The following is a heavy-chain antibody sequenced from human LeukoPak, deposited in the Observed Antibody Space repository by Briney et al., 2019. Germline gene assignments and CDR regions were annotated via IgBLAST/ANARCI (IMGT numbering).Heavy chain of an antibody. CDR2: IYYSGST. Sequence: SETLSLTCTVSGGSISSYYWSWIRQPPGKGLEWIGYIYYSGSTNFNPSLKSRVTISEDTSKNQFSLKLSSVTAADTAVYYCARGGGSGYYPPNNYYYMDVWGKGTTVTVSS. D-gene: IGHD3-22*01. V-gene: IGHV4-59*01. CDR3: ARGGGSGYYPPNNYYYMDV. J-gene: IGHJ6*03. CDR1: GGSISSYY.